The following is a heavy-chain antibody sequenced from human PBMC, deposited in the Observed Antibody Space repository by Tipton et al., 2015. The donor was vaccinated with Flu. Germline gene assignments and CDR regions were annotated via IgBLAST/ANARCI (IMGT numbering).Heavy chain of an antibody. CDR3: TTEGWFDY. J-gene: IGHJ4*02. D-gene: IGHD5-24*01. Sequence: SLRLSCAASGFTFKNAWMSWVRQAPGKGLEWVGRIKSYSDGGTTDYAAPVKGRFTISRDDSKNTLYLQMNSLKIEDTAVYYCTTEGWFDYWGQGSLVTVSS. V-gene: IGHV3-15*01. CDR2: IKSYSDGGTT. CDR1: GFTFKNAW.